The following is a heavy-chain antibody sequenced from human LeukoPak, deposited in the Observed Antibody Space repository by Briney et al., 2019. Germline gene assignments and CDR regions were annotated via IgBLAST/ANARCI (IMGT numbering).Heavy chain of an antibody. V-gene: IGHV3-21*01. J-gene: IGHJ4*02. Sequence: PGGSLRLSCAASGFTFSSYSMNWVRQAPGKGLEWVSFISGSSSYIYYGDSVEGRFTISRDNAKNSLYLQMNSLRAEDTAVYYCARDSRVFNSLMTDYWGQGILVNVST. CDR3: ARDSRVFNSLMTDY. CDR1: GFTFSSYS. CDR2: ISGSSSYI. D-gene: IGHD2/OR15-2a*01.